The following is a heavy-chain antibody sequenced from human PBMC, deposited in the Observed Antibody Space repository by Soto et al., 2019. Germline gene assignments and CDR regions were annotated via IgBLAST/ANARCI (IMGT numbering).Heavy chain of an antibody. CDR2: ISSTTNYI. J-gene: IGHJ4*02. CDR1: GFTFTRYS. V-gene: IGHV3-21*06. Sequence: VGSLRLSCAASGFTFTRYSMNWVRQAPGKGLEWVSSISSTTNYIYYGDSMKGRFTISRDNAKNSLYLEMNSLRAENTAVYYCARESEDLTSNFDYWGQGTLVTVSS. CDR3: ARESEDLTSNFDY.